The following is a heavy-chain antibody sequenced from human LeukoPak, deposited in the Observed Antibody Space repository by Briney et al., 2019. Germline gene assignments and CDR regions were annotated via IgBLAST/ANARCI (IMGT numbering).Heavy chain of an antibody. Sequence: PGGSLRLSCAASGFTFSSYAMHWVRQAPGKGLEWVAVISYDGSNKYYADSVKGRFTISRDNSKNTLYLQMNSLRAEDTAVYYCARVAEDTAMAPFDYWGRGTLVTVSS. J-gene: IGHJ4*02. CDR1: GFTFSSYA. CDR3: ARVAEDTAMAPFDY. D-gene: IGHD5-18*01. CDR2: ISYDGSNK. V-gene: IGHV3-30*04.